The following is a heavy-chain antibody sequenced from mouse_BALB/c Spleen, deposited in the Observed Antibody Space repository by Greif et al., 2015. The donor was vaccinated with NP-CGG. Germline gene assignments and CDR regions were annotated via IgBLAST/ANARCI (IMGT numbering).Heavy chain of an antibody. CDR1: GYAFSSYW. Sequence: QVQLQQSGAELVRPGSSVKISCKASGYAFSSYWMNWVKQRPGQGLEWIGQIYPGDGDTNYNGKFKGKATLTADKSSSTAYMQLSSLTSEDSAVYFCARYCLGHDYGYYYAMDYWGQGTSVTVSS. CDR2: IYPGDGDT. J-gene: IGHJ4*01. D-gene: IGHD2-4*01. V-gene: IGHV1-80*01. CDR3: ARYCLGHDYGYYYAMDY.